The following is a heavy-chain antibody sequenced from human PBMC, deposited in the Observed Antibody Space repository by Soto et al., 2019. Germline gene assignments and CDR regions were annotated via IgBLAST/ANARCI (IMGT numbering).Heavy chain of an antibody. V-gene: IGHV3-23*01. CDR3: AKVPSGELGLDY. Sequence: EVQLLESGGGLVQPGGYLRLSCAASGFTFSSYAMSWVRQAPGKGLEWVSAISGSGGSTYYADSVKGRFTISRDNSKNTLYLQMNILRAEDTAVYYCAKVPSGELGLDYWGQGTLVTVSS. CDR1: GFTFSSYA. J-gene: IGHJ4*02. CDR2: ISGSGGST. D-gene: IGHD7-27*01.